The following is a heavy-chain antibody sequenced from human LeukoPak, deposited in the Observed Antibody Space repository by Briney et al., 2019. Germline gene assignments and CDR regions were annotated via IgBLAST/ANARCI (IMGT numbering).Heavy chain of an antibody. CDR2: MNPYGGDR. CDR1: GYTFTSYH. J-gene: IGHJ4*02. V-gene: IGHV1-8*03. CDR3: ARTTSLTPSGYDY. D-gene: IGHD4-17*01. Sequence: GASVKVSCKTSGYTFTSYHINWVRQATGQGLEWMGWMNPYGGDRGYTQKFQGRVSITSDTSISTAYMELSSLRSEDTAVYFCARTTSLTPSGYDYWGQGTLVIVSS.